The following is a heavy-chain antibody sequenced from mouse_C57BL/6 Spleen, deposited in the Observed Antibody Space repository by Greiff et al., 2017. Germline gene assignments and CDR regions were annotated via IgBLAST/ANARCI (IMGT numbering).Heavy chain of an antibody. CDR2: IYPGDGDT. V-gene: IGHV1-80*01. CDR1: GYAFSSYW. J-gene: IGHJ3*01. CDR3: ARERDSP. Sequence: VQLQQSGAELVKPGASVKISCKASGYAFSSYWMHWVKQRPGKGLEWIGQIYPGDGDTNYNGKFKGKATLTADKASSTASMQLRSLTSEDSAVYFCARERDSPWGQGTLVTVSA.